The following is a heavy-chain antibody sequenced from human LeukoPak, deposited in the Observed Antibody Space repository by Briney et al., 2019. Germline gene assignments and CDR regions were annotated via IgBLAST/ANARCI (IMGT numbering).Heavy chain of an antibody. CDR3: AKSHYYGSGSYDY. D-gene: IGHD3-10*01. CDR1: GFTFSSYA. CDR2: ISASGSST. Sequence: GGSLRLSCAASGFTFSSYAMSWVRQAPGKGLEWVSTISASGSSTYYADSVKGRFTLSRDNSKNMLYLQMNSLRAGDTAVYYCAKSHYYGSGSYDYWGQGTLVTVSS. V-gene: IGHV3-23*01. J-gene: IGHJ4*02.